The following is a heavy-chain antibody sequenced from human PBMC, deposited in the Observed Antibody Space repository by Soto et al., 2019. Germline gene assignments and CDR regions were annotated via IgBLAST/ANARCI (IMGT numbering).Heavy chain of an antibody. CDR1: GLTFSISW. D-gene: IGHD2-15*01. CDR3: ARDKGCSGGSCYYEFDY. CDR2: IKQDGSEK. J-gene: IGHJ4*02. V-gene: IGHV3-7*05. Sequence: PGGSMRISCAASGLTFSISWMSWARQAPGKGLEWVANIKQDGSEKFYVDSVKGRFTISRDTSKNQFSLKLSSVTAADTAVYYCARDKGCSGGSCYYEFDYWGQGTLVTVSS.